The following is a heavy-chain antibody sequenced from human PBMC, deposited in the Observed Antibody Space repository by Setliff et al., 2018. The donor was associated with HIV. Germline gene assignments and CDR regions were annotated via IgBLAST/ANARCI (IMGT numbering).Heavy chain of an antibody. CDR2: IDYSGSP. D-gene: IGHD3-16*01. Sequence: SETLSLTCAVYGGSFSGYHWAWIRQPPGKGLEWIGEIDYSGSPNYNPSLKSRVTISGDTSKNQFSLNLSSVTAADTAVYYCARGGLGKGFDPWGQGTLVTVSS. CDR1: GGSFSGYH. J-gene: IGHJ5*02. V-gene: IGHV4-34*01. CDR3: ARGGLGKGFDP.